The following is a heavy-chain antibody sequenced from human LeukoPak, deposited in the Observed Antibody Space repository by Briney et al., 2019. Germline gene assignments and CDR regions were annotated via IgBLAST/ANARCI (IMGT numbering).Heavy chain of an antibody. Sequence: SETLSLTCTVSGGSISSSSYYWGWIRQPPGKGLEWIGSIYYSGSTYYNPSLKSRVTISVDRSKNQFSLKLSSVTAADTAVYYCARVDNTQDAFDIWGQGTMVTVSS. D-gene: IGHD2-15*01. V-gene: IGHV4-39*07. CDR1: GGSISSSSYY. CDR3: ARVDNTQDAFDI. J-gene: IGHJ3*02. CDR2: IYYSGST.